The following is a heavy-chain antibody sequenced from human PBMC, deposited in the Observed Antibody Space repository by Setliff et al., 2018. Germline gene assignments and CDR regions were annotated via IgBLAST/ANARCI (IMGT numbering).Heavy chain of an antibody. Sequence: ETLSLTCTVSGGSISSYYWGWIRQPAGKGLEWIGHIYIGGSANYNPSLKSRVTMPIDTSKNQFSLKLNSVTAADMAVYYCAREQWLDPPGYYYMDVWAKGTTVTVSS. CDR1: GGSISSYY. CDR2: IYIGGSA. D-gene: IGHD6-19*01. CDR3: AREQWLDPPGYYYMDV. V-gene: IGHV4-4*07. J-gene: IGHJ6*03.